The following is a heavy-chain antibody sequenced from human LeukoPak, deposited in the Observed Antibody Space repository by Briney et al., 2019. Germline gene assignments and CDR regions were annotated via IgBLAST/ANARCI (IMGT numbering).Heavy chain of an antibody. CDR2: INHSGST. J-gene: IGHJ4*02. CDR3: ASGSYLFDY. CDR1: GGSFSGYY. Sequence: PSETLSLTCAVYGGSFSGYYWSWIRQPPGKGLEWIGEINHSGSTNYNPSLKSRVTISVDTSKNQFSLKLSSVTAADTAVYYCASGSYLFDYWGQGTLVADSS. D-gene: IGHD1-26*01. V-gene: IGHV4-34*01.